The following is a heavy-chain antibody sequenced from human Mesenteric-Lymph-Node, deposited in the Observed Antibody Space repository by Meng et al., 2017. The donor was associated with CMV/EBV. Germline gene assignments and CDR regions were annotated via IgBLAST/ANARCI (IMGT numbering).Heavy chain of an antibody. CDR2: IYYSGST. D-gene: IGHD3-3*01. Sequence: SETLSLTCTVSDGSVSSGSYYWSWIRQPPGKGLEWIGYIYYSGSTNYSPSLKSRVTISVDTSKNQFSLKLSSVTAADTAVYYCARVSLEFGTLYYFDYWGQGTLVTVSS. J-gene: IGHJ4*02. V-gene: IGHV4-61*01. CDR1: DGSVSSGSYY. CDR3: ARVSLEFGTLYYFDY.